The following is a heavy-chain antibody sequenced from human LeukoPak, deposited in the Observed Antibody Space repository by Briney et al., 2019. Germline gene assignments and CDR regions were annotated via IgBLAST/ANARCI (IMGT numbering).Heavy chain of an antibody. CDR2: IYYSGST. CDR3: ARRRDWFDP. J-gene: IGHJ5*02. CDR1: GGSISSSSYY. V-gene: IGHV4-39*07. D-gene: IGHD3-10*01. Sequence: SETLSLTCTVSGGSISSSSYYWGWIRQPPGKGLEWIGSIYYSGSTYYNPSLKSRVTISVDTSKNQFSLKLSSVTAADTAVYYCARRRDWFDPWGQGTLVTVSS.